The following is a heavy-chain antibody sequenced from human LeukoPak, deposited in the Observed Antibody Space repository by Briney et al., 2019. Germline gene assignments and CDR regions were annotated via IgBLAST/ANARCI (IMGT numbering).Heavy chain of an antibody. V-gene: IGHV3-30*04. D-gene: IGHD5/OR15-5a*01. CDR2: ISYDGSNK. CDR1: GFTFSSYA. J-gene: IGHJ6*03. CDR3: ARDRVYGDYYYYYMDV. Sequence: GGSLRLSCAASGFTFSSYAMHWVRQAPGKGLEWVAVISYDGSNKYYADSVKGRFTISRDNSKNTLYLQMNSLRAEDTTVYYCARDRVYGDYYYYYMDVWGKGTTVTVSS.